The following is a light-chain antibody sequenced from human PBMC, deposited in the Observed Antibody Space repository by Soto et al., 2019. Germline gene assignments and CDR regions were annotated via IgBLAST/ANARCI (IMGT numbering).Light chain of an antibody. CDR1: TGAVTNGHY. J-gene: IGLJ1*01. V-gene: IGLV7-46*01. Sequence: QAVVTQEPSLTVSPGGTVTLTCGSSTGAVTNGHYPYWFQQKPGQAPRTLIYDTTNRHSWTPARFSGSLLGGKAALTLSGAQPEDGAEYYCLLSYNCPYVFGTGTKVTVL. CDR2: DTT. CDR3: LLSYNCPYV.